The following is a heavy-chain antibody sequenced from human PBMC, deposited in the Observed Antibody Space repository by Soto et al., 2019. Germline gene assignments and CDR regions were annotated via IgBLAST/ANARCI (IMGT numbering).Heavy chain of an antibody. CDR1: GGNFSSYT. CDR2: VIPILGIA. Sequence: GAWVKFSWKAFGGNFSSYTISWGRQEPGQGLEWSGRVIPILGIANYAQKFQGRVTITADNSTSTAYMELSSLRSEDTAVYYCARDRGIDCSGGSCYSGWFDPWGQGTLVTVSS. J-gene: IGHJ5*02. V-gene: IGHV1-69*04. CDR3: ARDRGIDCSGGSCYSGWFDP. D-gene: IGHD2-15*01.